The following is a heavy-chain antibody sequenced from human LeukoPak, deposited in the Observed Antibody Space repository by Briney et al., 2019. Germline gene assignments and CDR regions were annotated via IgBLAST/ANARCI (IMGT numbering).Heavy chain of an antibody. CDR3: TRGLYYDILTGSYLFDY. CDR1: GFTFGDYA. Sequence: GGSLRLSCTSSGFTFGDYAMSWFRQAPGKGLEWVGFIRSKAYGGTTEYAASVKGRFTISRDDSKSIAYLQMNSLKTEDTAVYYCTRGLYYDILTGSYLFDYWGQGTLVTVSS. V-gene: IGHV3-49*03. J-gene: IGHJ4*02. D-gene: IGHD3-9*01. CDR2: IRSKAYGGTT.